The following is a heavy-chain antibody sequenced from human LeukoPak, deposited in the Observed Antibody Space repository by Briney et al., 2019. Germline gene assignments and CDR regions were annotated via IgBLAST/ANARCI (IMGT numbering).Heavy chain of an antibody. CDR1: GGSISSYY. CDR2: IYYSGST. Sequence: SETLSLTCTVSGGSISSYYWSWIRQPPWKGLEWLGYIYYSGSTNYNPSPKSRVTISVDTSKNQFSLKLSSVTAADTAVYYCARVSEKYSSGWYYFDYWGQGTLVTVSS. CDR3: ARVSEKYSSGWYYFDY. V-gene: IGHV4-59*01. D-gene: IGHD6-19*01. J-gene: IGHJ4*02.